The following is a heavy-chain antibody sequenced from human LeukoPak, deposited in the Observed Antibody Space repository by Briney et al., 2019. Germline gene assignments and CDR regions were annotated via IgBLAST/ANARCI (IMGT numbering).Heavy chain of an antibody. D-gene: IGHD1-26*01. CDR2: INHSGST. V-gene: IGHV4-34*01. J-gene: IGHJ6*03. CDR3: ASQGHHGKIVGTTLSYFYMDV. CDR1: GRSISGYY. Sequence: SETLSLTCAVYGRSISGYYWSWIRQPPGKGLEWIGEINHSGSTNYNPSLKSRVTISVDTSKNQFSLKLSSVTAADTAFYYCASQGHHGKIVGTTLSYFYMDVWGKGTTVTVSS.